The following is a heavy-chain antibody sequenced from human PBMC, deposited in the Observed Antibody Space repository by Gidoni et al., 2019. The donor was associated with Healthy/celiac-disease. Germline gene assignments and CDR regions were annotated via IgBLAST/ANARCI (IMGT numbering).Heavy chain of an antibody. D-gene: IGHD6-13*01. Sequence: QVQLVQSGAEVKKPGSSVKVSCKASGGTFSSYAISWVRQAPGQGLEWMGGIIPIFGTANYAQKFQGRVTITADESTSTAYMELSSLRSEDTAVYYCAREGLVRAAAEPPYYYYYGMDVWGQGTTVTVSS. V-gene: IGHV1-69*01. CDR1: GGTFSSYA. CDR2: IIPIFGTA. CDR3: AREGLVRAAAEPPYYYYYGMDV. J-gene: IGHJ6*02.